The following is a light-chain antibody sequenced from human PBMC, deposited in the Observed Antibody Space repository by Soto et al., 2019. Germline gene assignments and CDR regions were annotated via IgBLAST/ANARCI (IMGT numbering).Light chain of an antibody. CDR3: QQYGGSPPQT. CDR1: QSVSSNY. CDR2: GAS. V-gene: IGKV3-20*01. J-gene: IGKJ1*01. Sequence: ESVLTQSPGTLSVSPGERATLSCRASQSVSSNYLAWYQQKPGQAPRLLIHGASSRATGIPDRFSGSGSGTDFTLIISRLEPEDFAVYYCQQYGGSPPQTFGQGTRWIS.